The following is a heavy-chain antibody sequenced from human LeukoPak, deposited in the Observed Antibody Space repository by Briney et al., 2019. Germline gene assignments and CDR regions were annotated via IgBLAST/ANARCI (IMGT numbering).Heavy chain of an antibody. V-gene: IGHV3-7*01. CDR2: IKQDGSEK. J-gene: IGHJ4*02. CDR3: ARTVYYDFWSGYYGYYFDY. CDR1: GFTFSSYW. D-gene: IGHD3-3*01. Sequence: GGSLRLSCAASGFTFSSYWMSWVRQAPGKGLEWVANIKQDGSEKYYVDSVKGRFTISRDNAKNSLYLQMNSLRAEDTAVYYCARTVYYDFWSGYYGYYFDYWGQGTLVTVSS.